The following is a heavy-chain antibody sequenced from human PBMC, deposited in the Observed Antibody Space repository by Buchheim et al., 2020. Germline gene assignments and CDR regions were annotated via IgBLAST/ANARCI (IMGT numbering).Heavy chain of an antibody. J-gene: IGHJ4*02. Sequence: EVQLVESGGGLVQPGGSLRLSCAASGFTFSSYWMSWVRQAPGKGLEWVASIKQAGSEENYLDSVKGRFTIYRDNAKNSLDLQMTSLRAEDTAMYYCARDSPSGIVGATGGLFDYWGQGTL. D-gene: IGHD1-26*01. CDR3: ARDSPSGIVGATGGLFDY. CDR2: IKQAGSEE. V-gene: IGHV3-7*01. CDR1: GFTFSSYW.